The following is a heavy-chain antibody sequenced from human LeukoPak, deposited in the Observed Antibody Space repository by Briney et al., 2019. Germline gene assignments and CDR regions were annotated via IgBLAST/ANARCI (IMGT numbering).Heavy chain of an antibody. J-gene: IGHJ4*02. Sequence: GGSLRLSCAASGFTFSSYGMHWVRQAPGKGLEWVAVIWYDGSNKYYADSVKGRFTISRDNSKNTLYLQMNSLRAEDTAVYYCARWGYDSSGYYFDYWGQGTLVTVSS. D-gene: IGHD3-22*01. CDR3: ARWGYDSSGYYFDY. CDR1: GFTFSSYG. V-gene: IGHV3-33*01. CDR2: IWYDGSNK.